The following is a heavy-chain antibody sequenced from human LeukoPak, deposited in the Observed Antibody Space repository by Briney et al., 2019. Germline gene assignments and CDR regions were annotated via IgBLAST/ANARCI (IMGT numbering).Heavy chain of an antibody. Sequence: SETLSLTCAVYGGSFSGYYWSWIRQPPGKGLEWIGEINHSGSTYYNASLKSQVSISIDMSKNQFSLKITSVTAADTGVYYCARQTGSGLFILPGGQGTLVTVSS. CDR1: GGSFSGYY. J-gene: IGHJ4*02. V-gene: IGHV4-34*01. D-gene: IGHD3/OR15-3a*01. CDR3: ARQTGSGLFILP. CDR2: INHSGST.